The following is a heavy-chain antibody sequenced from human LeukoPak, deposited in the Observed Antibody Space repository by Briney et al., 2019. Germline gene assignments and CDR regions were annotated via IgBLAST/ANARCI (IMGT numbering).Heavy chain of an antibody. CDR1: GFTVSTNY. J-gene: IGHJ5*02. CDR3: ARGYSSGWFDP. D-gene: IGHD6-19*01. Sequence: GGSLRLSCAASGFTVSTNYMSWVRQAPGKGLEWVSIIYSGGSAYYADSVKGRFIISRDNSKNTLYLQMNSLRAEDTAVYHCARGYSSGWFDPWGQGTLVTVSS. CDR2: IYSGGSA. V-gene: IGHV3-66*01.